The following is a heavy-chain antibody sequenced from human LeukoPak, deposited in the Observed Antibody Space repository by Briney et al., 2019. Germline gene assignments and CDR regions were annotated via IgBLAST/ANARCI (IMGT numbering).Heavy chain of an antibody. CDR1: GFXFRSYA. Sequence: PGGSLRLSCAASGFXFRSYAISWVRQAPGKGLEWVSAISGSGDSTYYPDSVKGRFTISRDNSKNTLYLQMNSLRAEDTAVYYCAKEFNSSGYLDYWGQGTLVTVSS. CDR2: ISGSGDST. D-gene: IGHD3-22*01. CDR3: AKEFNSSGYLDY. V-gene: IGHV3-23*01. J-gene: IGHJ4*02.